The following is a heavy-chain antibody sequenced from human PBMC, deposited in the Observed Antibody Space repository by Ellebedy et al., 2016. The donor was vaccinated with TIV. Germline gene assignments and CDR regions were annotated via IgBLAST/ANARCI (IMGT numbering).Heavy chain of an antibody. Sequence: ASVKVSCKASGYTFAGYYMHWVRQAPGRGLEWMGWINPNSGDTNYAQKFQGRVTMTRDTSISTAYMELSRLRSDETAVYYCARDQLMIGYSLAPKDASDIWGQGTMVTVSS. CDR1: GYTFAGYY. CDR2: INPNSGDT. D-gene: IGHD5-18*01. CDR3: ARDQLMIGYSLAPKDASDI. V-gene: IGHV1-2*02. J-gene: IGHJ3*02.